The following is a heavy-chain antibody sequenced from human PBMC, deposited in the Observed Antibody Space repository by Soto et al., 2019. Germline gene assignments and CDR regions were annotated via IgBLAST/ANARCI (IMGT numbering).Heavy chain of an antibody. J-gene: IGHJ5*02. D-gene: IGHD2-2*01. CDR3: ARGVVVPAATASINWFDP. CDR2: IWYDGSNK. Sequence: QVQLVESGGGVVQPGRSLRLSCAASGFTFSSYGMHWVRQAPGKGLEWVAVIWYDGSNKYYADSVKGRFTISRDNSKNTLYLKMNSLRAEDTAVYYCARGVVVPAATASINWFDPWGQGTLVTVSS. CDR1: GFTFSSYG. V-gene: IGHV3-33*01.